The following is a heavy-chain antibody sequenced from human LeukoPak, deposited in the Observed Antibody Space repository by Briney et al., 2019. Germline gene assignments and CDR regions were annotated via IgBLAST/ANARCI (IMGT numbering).Heavy chain of an antibody. CDR3: ASDLNHDSGG. Sequence: GGSLGLSCAPSGFSYSGTWMTWVRQAPGRGVEGVADINPDGSEKYYLDSVKGGFTVSRDNAKNSLYLQMNSLRVKNTAIYYCASDLNHDSGGWGQGTLVTVSS. CDR1: GFSYSGTW. CDR2: INPDGSEK. D-gene: IGHD3-22*01. V-gene: IGHV3-7*01. J-gene: IGHJ4*02.